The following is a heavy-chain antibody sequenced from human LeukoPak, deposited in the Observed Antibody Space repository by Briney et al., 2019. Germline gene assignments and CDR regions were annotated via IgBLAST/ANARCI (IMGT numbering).Heavy chain of an antibody. CDR1: GGSIRYYM. Sequence: PSETLSLTCTDAGGSIRYYMRTSTRQTPEKGLEWMGHVYDSGVTDYNPALKSRVTISLGRSKDHFSLQVRAVTAADTAIYYCAGGQTVRSCEFWGQGTLVTVSS. D-gene: IGHD3-10*01. CDR2: VYDSGVT. J-gene: IGHJ4*02. V-gene: IGHV4-59*01. CDR3: AGGQTVRSCEF.